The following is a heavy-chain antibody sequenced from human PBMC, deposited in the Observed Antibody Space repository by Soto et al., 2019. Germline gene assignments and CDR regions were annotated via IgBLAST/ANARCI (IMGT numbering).Heavy chain of an antibody. V-gene: IGHV4-39*01. Sequence: ETLSLTCTVSGGSITSSNYHWGWSRQPPGKGLEWIGTIYYSGNTYYNPSLKSRVTMSMDASKNQFSLTLSSVAVADTAVYYCSRLTNARPGDDWGQGTLVTVSS. D-gene: IGHD2-2*01. CDR1: GGSITSSNYH. J-gene: IGHJ4*02. CDR2: IYYSGNT. CDR3: SRLTNARPGDD.